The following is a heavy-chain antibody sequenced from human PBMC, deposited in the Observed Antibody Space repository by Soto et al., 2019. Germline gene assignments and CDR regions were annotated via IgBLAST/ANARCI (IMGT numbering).Heavy chain of an antibody. J-gene: IGHJ4*02. D-gene: IGHD6-19*01. CDR1: GFTFSSYS. V-gene: IGHV3-48*02. CDR3: ARTYSSGWYGFDY. CDR2: ISSSSSTI. Sequence: EVQLVESGGGLVQPGGSLRLSCAASGFTFSSYSMNWVRQAPGKGLEWVSYISSSSSTIYYADSVKGRFTISRDNAKNSLYLQMNSLGDEDTAVYYCARTYSSGWYGFDYWGQGTLVTVSS.